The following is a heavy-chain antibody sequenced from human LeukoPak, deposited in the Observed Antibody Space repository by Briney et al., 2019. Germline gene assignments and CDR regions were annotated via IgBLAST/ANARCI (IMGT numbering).Heavy chain of an antibody. J-gene: IGHJ4*02. CDR2: IGTAGDT. CDR3: ARGGGYDFWSGYYTYPFDY. D-gene: IGHD3-3*01. CDR1: GFTFSSYD. V-gene: IGHV3-13*01. Sequence: GGSLRLSCAASGFTFSSYDMHWVRQATGKGLEWVSAIGTAGDTYYPGSVKGRFTISRENAKNSLYFQMNSLRAGDTAVYYCARGGGYDFWSGYYTYPFDYWGQGTLVTVSS.